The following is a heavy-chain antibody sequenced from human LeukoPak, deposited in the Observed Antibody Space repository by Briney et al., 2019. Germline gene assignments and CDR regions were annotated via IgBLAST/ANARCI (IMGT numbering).Heavy chain of an antibody. CDR2: VTADGTNT. CDR3: ACYDSSGYYYGRLRY. Sequence: GSLRLSCAAYGFTFNSHAMSWVRQIPGKGLEWVSSVTADGTNTHFADSVKGRFTISRDNSKNTLYLHMNSLRVDDTAVYFCACYDSSGYYYGRLRYWGQGTPVTVSS. V-gene: IGHV3-23*01. CDR1: GFTFNSHA. J-gene: IGHJ4*02. D-gene: IGHD3-22*01.